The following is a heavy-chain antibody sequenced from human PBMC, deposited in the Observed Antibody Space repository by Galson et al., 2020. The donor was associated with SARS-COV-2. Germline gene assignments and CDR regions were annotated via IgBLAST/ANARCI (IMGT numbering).Heavy chain of an antibody. CDR3: ARDGTAMVTNGFDI. V-gene: IGHV1-2*02. CDR2: INPNSGGT. CDR1: GYTFTGYS. J-gene: IGHJ3*02. D-gene: IGHD5-18*01. Sequence: ASLKVSCKASGYTFTGYSLHWVRQAPGQGLEWMGWINPNSGGTNYAQKFQGRVTMTRDTSISIAYMELSRLRSDDTAVYYCARDGTAMVTNGFDIWGQGTMVTVSS.